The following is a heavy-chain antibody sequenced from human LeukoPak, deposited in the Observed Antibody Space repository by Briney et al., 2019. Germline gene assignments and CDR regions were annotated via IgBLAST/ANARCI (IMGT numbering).Heavy chain of an antibody. Sequence: PETLSLTCTVSGGSISSYYWGWIRQPPGKGLEWIGSIYYSGSTYYNPSLKSRVTISVDTSKNQFSLKLSSVTAADTAVYYCARCKKFSSSWYDYWGQGTLVTVSS. J-gene: IGHJ4*02. CDR2: IYYSGST. CDR3: ARCKKFSSSWYDY. CDR1: GGSISSYY. D-gene: IGHD6-13*01. V-gene: IGHV4-39*07.